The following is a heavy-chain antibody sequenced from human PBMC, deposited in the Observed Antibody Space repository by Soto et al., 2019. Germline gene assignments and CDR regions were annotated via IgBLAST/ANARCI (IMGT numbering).Heavy chain of an antibody. J-gene: IGHJ6*02. D-gene: IGHD1-1*01. CDR3: ARDGERDTGLNFYYYLHGMDA. V-gene: IGHV3-7*03. CDR1: GFTFGSNW. Sequence: GGSLRLSCAASGFTFGSNWMSWVRQAPGKGLEWVANIKRDGSEKYYVDSVKGRFTISRDNAKNTLYLQMNSLIADDTAVYYCARDGERDTGLNFYYYLHGMDAWGQGTRVTVSS. CDR2: IKRDGSEK.